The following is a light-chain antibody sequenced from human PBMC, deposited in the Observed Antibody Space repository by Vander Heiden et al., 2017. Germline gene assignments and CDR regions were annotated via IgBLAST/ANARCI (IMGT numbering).Light chain of an antibody. J-gene: IGKJ1*01. CDR1: QSVISRR. V-gene: IGKV3-20*01. CDR2: GAS. Sequence: EIVLTQSPGTLSMSPGESATLSCRASQSVISRRLAWFQHKPGQAPRLLIYGASSRATDIPDKFSGSASGTDFTLTINRLGPEDSAVYYCQQYGSSPWTFGQGTKVEIK. CDR3: QQYGSSPWT.